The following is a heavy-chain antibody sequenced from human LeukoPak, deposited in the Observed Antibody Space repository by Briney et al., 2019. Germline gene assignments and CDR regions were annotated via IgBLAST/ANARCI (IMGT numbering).Heavy chain of an antibody. V-gene: IGHV3-21*01. CDR2: ISRSSSYI. CDR1: GFTFSSYS. D-gene: IGHD3-10*01. Sequence: GGSLRLSCAASGFTFSSYSMNWVRQAPGKGLEWVSSISRSSSYIYYADSVKGRFTISRDNAKNSLYLQMNRLRAEDTAVYYCATLPHFGELFRDYYYMDVWGKGTTVTISS. J-gene: IGHJ6*03. CDR3: ATLPHFGELFRDYYYMDV.